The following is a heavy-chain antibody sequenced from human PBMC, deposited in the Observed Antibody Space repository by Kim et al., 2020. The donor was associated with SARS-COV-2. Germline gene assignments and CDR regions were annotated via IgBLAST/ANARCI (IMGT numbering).Heavy chain of an antibody. Sequence: SETLSLTCAVYGGSFSGYYWSWIRQPPGKGLEWIGEINHSGSTNNNPALKSRVTISVDTTKNQFAQKRRTVNATDPAGYYFARGNTKAHFYYYSNGMDV. CDR2: INHSGST. CDR3: ARGNTKAHFYYYSNGMDV. J-gene: IGHJ6*01. V-gene: IGHV4-34*01. CDR1: GGSFSGYY. D-gene: IGHD3-3*01.